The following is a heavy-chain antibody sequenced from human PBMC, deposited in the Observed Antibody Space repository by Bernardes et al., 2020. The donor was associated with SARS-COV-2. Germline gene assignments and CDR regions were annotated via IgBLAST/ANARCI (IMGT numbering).Heavy chain of an antibody. CDR1: GGSVSSGGSF. V-gene: IGHV4-61*08. CDR2: IYYSGTT. CDR3: ARGKNEAFDI. J-gene: IGHJ3*02. Sequence: SETLSLTCTVSGGSVSSGGSFWSWARQPPGKGLEWIAYIYYSGTTFYNPSLKSRVTISLDTSKNQFSLMLSSVPAADAALYYCARGKNEAFDIWGQGEMVTVS.